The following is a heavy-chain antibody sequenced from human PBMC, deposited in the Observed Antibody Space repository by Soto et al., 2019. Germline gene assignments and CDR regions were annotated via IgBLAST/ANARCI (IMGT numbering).Heavy chain of an antibody. CDR2: IIPIFDTA. D-gene: IGHD2-2*01. V-gene: IGHV1-69*12. CDR3: VRHDCISSSCYYFYYYGMDV. J-gene: IGHJ6*02. CDR1: GGSFSSYA. Sequence: QVQLVQSGAEVKKPGSSVKVSCKASGGSFSSYAISWVRQDPGQGLEWMGGIIPIFDTANYAQKFQGRVTITADESTSTAYMELSSLRSEDTAVYYCVRHDCISSSCYYFYYYGMDVWGQGTTVTVSS.